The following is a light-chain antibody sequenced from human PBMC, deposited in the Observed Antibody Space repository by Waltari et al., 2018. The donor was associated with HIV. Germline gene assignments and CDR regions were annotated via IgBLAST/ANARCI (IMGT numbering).Light chain of an antibody. CDR1: SSDVGGYNY. CDR2: ELR. CDR3: SSYTSSSSRV. Sequence: QSALTQPASVSGSPGQSITISCTGTSSDVGGYNYVSWYQPHPGKPPKLMIYELRNRPSGVSTLFSGSKAGKTDYLTISGLQAEDEADYYCSSYTSSSSRVFGGGTNLTVL. J-gene: IGLJ3*02. V-gene: IGLV2-14*01.